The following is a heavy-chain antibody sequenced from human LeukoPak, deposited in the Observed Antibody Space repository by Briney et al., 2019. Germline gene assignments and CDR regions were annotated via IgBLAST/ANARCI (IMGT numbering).Heavy chain of an antibody. D-gene: IGHD3-10*01. CDR1: GFTFSSYG. Sequence: GGSLRLSCAASGFTFSSYGMHWVRQAPGKGLEWVAVISYDGSNKYYADSVKGRFTISRDNSKNTLYLQMNSLRAEDTAVYYCAKSYYYGSGSYDYWGQGTLVTVFS. V-gene: IGHV3-30*18. CDR3: AKSYYYGSGSYDY. J-gene: IGHJ4*02. CDR2: ISYDGSNK.